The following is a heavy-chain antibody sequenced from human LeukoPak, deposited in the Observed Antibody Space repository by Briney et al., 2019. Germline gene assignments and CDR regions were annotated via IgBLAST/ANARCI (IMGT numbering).Heavy chain of an antibody. Sequence: SETLSLTCAVYGGSFSGYYWSWIRLPPGKGLEWIGEINHSGSTNYNPSLKSRVTISVDTSKNQFSLKLSSVTAADTAVYYCARIKDRITIFGVVMRASSGHYYGMDVWGQGTTVTVSS. V-gene: IGHV4-34*01. CDR1: GGSFSGYY. CDR3: ARIKDRITIFGVVMRASSGHYYGMDV. D-gene: IGHD3-3*01. CDR2: INHSGST. J-gene: IGHJ6*02.